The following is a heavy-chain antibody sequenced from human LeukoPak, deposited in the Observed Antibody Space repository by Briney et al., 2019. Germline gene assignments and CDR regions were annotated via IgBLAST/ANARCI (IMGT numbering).Heavy chain of an antibody. CDR3: ASQLGGNVY. V-gene: IGHV3-74*01. CDR2: ISSDGRST. Sequence: PGGSLRLSCAASGFTFSDNWMHWVRHAPGKGLVWVSVISSDGRSTIYADSVKGRFTISGDNAKNTLYLQMDSLRAEDTAVYFCASQLGGNVYWGQGTLVTVSS. D-gene: IGHD3-16*01. J-gene: IGHJ4*02. CDR1: GFTFSDNW.